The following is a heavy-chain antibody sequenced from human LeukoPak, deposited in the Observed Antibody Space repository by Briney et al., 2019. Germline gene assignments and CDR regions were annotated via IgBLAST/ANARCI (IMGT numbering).Heavy chain of an antibody. J-gene: IGHJ3*02. D-gene: IGHD2-2*01. CDR3: ARDGGYCSSTSCHADGAFDI. V-gene: IGHV4-38-2*02. Sequence: SEALSLTCTVPGYSISSGYYWGWIRQPPGKGLEWIGSIYHSGSTYYNPSLKSRVTISVDTSKNQFSLKLSSVTAADTAVYYCARDGGYCSSTSCHADGAFDIWGQGTMVTVSS. CDR2: IYHSGST. CDR1: GYSISSGYY.